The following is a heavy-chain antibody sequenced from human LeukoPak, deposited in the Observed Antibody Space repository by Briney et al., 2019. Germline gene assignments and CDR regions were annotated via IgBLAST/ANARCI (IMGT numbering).Heavy chain of an antibody. J-gene: IGHJ4*02. V-gene: IGHV5-51*01. D-gene: IGHD3-10*01. CDR3: ARHREAGRGSFVYYFDY. CDR1: GFSFTNCW. CDR2: IYAGDSDT. Sequence: GESLKISCKGSGFSFTNCWIAWVRQMPGKGLEWMGIIYAGDSDTRYSPSFQGQVTISVDKSINTAYVQWSSLKASDTAMYYCARHREAGRGSFVYYFDYWGQGTLVTVSS.